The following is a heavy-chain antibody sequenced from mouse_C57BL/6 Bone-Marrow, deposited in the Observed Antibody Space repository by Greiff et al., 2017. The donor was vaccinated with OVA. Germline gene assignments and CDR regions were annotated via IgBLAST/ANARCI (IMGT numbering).Heavy chain of an antibody. CDR1: GYTFTSYD. CDR2: IYPRDGST. Sequence: QVQLQQSGPELVKPGASVKLSCKASGYTFTSYDINWVKQRHGKGLEWIGGIYPRDGSTKYNEKFKGKATLNVDQSSSTAYMELHSLTSVDSVVYFCARDRGFITTFVFDYWGQGTTLTVSS. J-gene: IGHJ2*01. CDR3: ARDRGFITTFVFDY. V-gene: IGHV1-85*01. D-gene: IGHD1-1*01.